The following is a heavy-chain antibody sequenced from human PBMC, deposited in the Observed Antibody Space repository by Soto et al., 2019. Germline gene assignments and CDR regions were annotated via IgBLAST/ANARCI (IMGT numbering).Heavy chain of an antibody. V-gene: IGHV3-66*01. CDR2: IHSGGDT. CDR3: ARSRTGTTYGGMDV. D-gene: IGHD1-7*01. CDR1: GFAVSSNY. Sequence: EVQLVESGGDLVQPGGYLRLSCAASGFAVSSNYRTWVRQAPGKGLEWVSVIHSGGDTHYADSVRGRFTISRDNSKNTLYLQMNSLRAEDTAVYYCARSRTGTTYGGMDVWGQGTTVTVSS. J-gene: IGHJ6*02.